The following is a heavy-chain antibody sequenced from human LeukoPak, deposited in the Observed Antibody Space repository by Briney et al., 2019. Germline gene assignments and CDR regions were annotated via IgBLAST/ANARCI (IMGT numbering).Heavy chain of an antibody. D-gene: IGHD2-21*02. CDR1: GGSISSGGYY. V-gene: IGHV4-31*03. CDR2: IYYSGST. J-gene: IGHJ5*02. CDR3: ARVWGLPNWFDP. Sequence: SQTLSLTCTVSGGSISSGGYYWSWIRQHPGKGLEWIGYIYYSGSTYYNPSLKSRVTISVDTSKSQFSLKLSSVTAADTAVYYCARVWGLPNWFDPWGQGTLVTVSS.